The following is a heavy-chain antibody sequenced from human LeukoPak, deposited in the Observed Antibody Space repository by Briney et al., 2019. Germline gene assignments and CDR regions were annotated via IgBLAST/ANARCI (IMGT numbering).Heavy chain of an antibody. V-gene: IGHV1-69*04. CDR3: ARDASSTSGYRYYYGMDV. J-gene: IGHJ6*02. CDR2: IIPILGIA. CDR1: GGTFSSYT. D-gene: IGHD2-2*02. Sequence: GSSVKVSCKASGGTFSSYTISWVRQAPGQGLEWMGRIIPILGIANYAQKFQGRVTITADKSTSTAYMELSSLRSEDTAVYYCARDASSTSGYRYYYGMDVWGQGTTVTVSS.